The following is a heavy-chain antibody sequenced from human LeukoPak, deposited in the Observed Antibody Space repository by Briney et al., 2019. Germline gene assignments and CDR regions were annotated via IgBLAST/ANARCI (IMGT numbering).Heavy chain of an antibody. CDR2: IYYSGST. CDR1: GGSISSGDYY. D-gene: IGHD6-6*01. CDR3: ARGSWSSSIDY. J-gene: IGHJ4*02. V-gene: IGHV4-30-4*01. Sequence: SQTLSLTCTVSGGSISSGDYYWSWIRQPPGKGLEYIGYIYYSGSTYYNPSLKSRITISVDTSKNQFSLKLSSVTAADTAVYYCARGSWSSSIDYWGQGTLVTVS.